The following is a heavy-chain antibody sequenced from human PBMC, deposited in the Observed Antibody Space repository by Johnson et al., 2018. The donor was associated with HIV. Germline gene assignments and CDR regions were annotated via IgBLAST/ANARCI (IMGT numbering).Heavy chain of an antibody. J-gene: IGHJ3*02. CDR3: ARDFSVRAFDI. CDR2: FYSGGST. CDR1: GLTLSRCD. V-gene: IGHV3-66*01. Sequence: EVQLVESGGGVVQPGGSLRLSCAASGLTLSRCDMHWVRQAPGKGLEWVSVFYSGGSTYYADSVKGRFTISRDNSKNTLYLQMNSLRAEDTAVYYCARDFSVRAFDIWGRGTMVAVSS. D-gene: IGHD3-10*01.